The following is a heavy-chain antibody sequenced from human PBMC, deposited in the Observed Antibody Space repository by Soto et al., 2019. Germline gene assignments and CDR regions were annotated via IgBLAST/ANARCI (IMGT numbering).Heavy chain of an antibody. CDR3: ARADLSSGWSGGYYYYYYGMDV. D-gene: IGHD6-19*01. Sequence: QVQLVQSGAEVKKPGSSVKVSCKASGGTFSSYAISWVRQAPGQGLEWMGGIIPIFGTANYAQKFQGRVTITADESTSTAYRELSSLRAEDTAVYYCARADLSSGWSGGYYYYYYGMDVWGQGTTVTVSS. J-gene: IGHJ6*02. CDR2: IIPIFGTA. V-gene: IGHV1-69*01. CDR1: GGTFSSYA.